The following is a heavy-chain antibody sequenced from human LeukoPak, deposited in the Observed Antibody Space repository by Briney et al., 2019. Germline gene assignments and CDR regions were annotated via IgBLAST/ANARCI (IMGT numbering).Heavy chain of an antibody. CDR1: GFTFSIYW. Sequence: PGGSLRLSCAASGFTFSIYWMHWVRQAPGKGLVWVSRINSDGSSTSYADSVKGRFTISRDNAKNTLYLQMNSLRAEDTAVYYCARVPVATIISGWGQGTLVTVSS. CDR2: INSDGSST. V-gene: IGHV3-74*01. J-gene: IGHJ4*02. CDR3: ARVPVATIISG. D-gene: IGHD5-24*01.